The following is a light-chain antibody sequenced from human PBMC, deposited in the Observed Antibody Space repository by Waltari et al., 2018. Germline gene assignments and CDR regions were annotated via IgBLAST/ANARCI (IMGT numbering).Light chain of an antibody. V-gene: IGLV2-23*02. CDR3: CSYAGRGTYV. Sequence: QSALTQPASVSGTPGQSSTISCTGTTSDGGNYALVSCYQQPPGKAPKLLICEVIKRPSGVSSRFSGSKSGNTASLTISGLQAEDEADYYCCSYAGRGTYVFGSGTKVTVL. J-gene: IGLJ1*01. CDR1: TSDGGNYAL. CDR2: EVI.